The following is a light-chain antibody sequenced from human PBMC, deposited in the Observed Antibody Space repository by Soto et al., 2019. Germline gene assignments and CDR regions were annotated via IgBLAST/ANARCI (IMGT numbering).Light chain of an antibody. Sequence: QSVLTQPPSASGTPGQRVTISCSGGSSNIGLNSVNWYQQLPGTAPKLLIYSNNERPSGVPDRFSGSKSGTSASLAISGLQSEDEGDYYCAAWDDSLNGYVFGTGTKLTVL. CDR3: AAWDDSLNGYV. CDR2: SNN. CDR1: SSNIGLNS. V-gene: IGLV1-44*01. J-gene: IGLJ1*01.